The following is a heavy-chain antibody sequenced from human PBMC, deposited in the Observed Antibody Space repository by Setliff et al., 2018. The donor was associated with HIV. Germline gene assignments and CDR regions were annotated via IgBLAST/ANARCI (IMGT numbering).Heavy chain of an antibody. Sequence: SETLSLTCTVSGGSMSRFYWTWIRQPPGKGLEWIGFVYSTGSINYSPSFRGRLTISLDTSKNHFSLKLRSVTAADTAVYYCAQLGMVDDFDYWGQGTLVTVSS. CDR3: AQLGMVDDFDY. D-gene: IGHD1-1*01. CDR1: GGSMSRFY. J-gene: IGHJ4*02. CDR2: VYSTGSI. V-gene: IGHV4-59*01.